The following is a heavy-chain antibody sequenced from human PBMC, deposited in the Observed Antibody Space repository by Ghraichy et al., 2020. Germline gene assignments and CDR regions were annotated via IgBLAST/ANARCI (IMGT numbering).Heavy chain of an antibody. Sequence: SETLSLTCTVSGGSISSYYWSWVRQPPGKGLEWIGYIYYTGTTNYNPSLKSRVTISVDTSRNQFSLKLGSVTAADTAVYFCARITYSRENLDYWGQGTLVTVSS. CDR2: IYYTGTT. CDR3: ARITYSRENLDY. J-gene: IGHJ4*02. V-gene: IGHV4-59*01. CDR1: GGSISSYY. D-gene: IGHD6-13*01.